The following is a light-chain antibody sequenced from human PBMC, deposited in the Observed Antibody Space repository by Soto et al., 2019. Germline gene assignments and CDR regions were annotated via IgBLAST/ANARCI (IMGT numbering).Light chain of an antibody. Sequence: DIQMTQSPSTLSASVGDTVTVTCRASQSIGRWLAWYQQKPGKAPKLLIFDASTLENGVPARFSGSRSGPQFSLTISSLQPDDFATYYCQQYYSYWTFCQGTKVDIK. CDR3: QQYYSYWT. CDR1: QSIGRW. V-gene: IGKV1-5*01. CDR2: DAS. J-gene: IGKJ1*01.